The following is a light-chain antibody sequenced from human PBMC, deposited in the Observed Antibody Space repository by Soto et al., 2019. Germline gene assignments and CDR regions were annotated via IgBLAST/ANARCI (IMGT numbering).Light chain of an antibody. V-gene: IGKV3-20*01. CDR3: QQYGSSGWT. CDR1: QSVSSN. Sequence: EIVMTQSPATLSVPPGERATLSCRASQSVSSNLAWYQQKPGQAPRLLIYGASSRATGIPDRFSGSGSGTDFTLTISRLEPEDFAVYYCQQYGSSGWTFGQGTKVDIK. CDR2: GAS. J-gene: IGKJ1*01.